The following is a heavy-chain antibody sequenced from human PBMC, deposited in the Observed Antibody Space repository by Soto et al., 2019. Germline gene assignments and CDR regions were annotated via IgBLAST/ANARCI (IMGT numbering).Heavy chain of an antibody. J-gene: IGHJ4*02. CDR2: IRQDGSER. V-gene: IGHV3-7*04. Sequence: GGSLRLSCATSVFTFSAYWMTWVRQAPGKGLEWVASIRQDGSERYYVDSVKGRFTISRDNAKNSLFLQMNSLRAEDTAVYYCARDPLRRFDYWGQGTLVTVSS. CDR1: VFTFSAYW. D-gene: IGHD3-16*01. CDR3: ARDPLRRFDY.